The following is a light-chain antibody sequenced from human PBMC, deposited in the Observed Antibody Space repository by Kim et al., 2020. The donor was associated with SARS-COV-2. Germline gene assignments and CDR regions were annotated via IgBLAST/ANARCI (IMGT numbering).Light chain of an antibody. CDR1: RSNIGSNT. J-gene: IGLJ3*02. CDR3: ATWDDSLDGWV. V-gene: IGLV1-44*01. Sequence: QSVLTQPPSASGTPGQRVTISCSGSRSNIGSNTVNWYQKFPGMAPKLLFYTNDQRPSGVPDRFSVSKSVTSASLAISGLQSEDEADYYCATWDDSLDGWVFGGGTQLTVL. CDR2: TND.